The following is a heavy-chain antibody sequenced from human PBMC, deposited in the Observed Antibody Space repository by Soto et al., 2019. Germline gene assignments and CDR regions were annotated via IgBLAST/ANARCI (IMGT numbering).Heavy chain of an antibody. J-gene: IGHJ6*03. V-gene: IGHV3-64*01. Sequence: GSLRLSCAASGFTFSDYYMSWIRQAPGKGLEWVSYISSNGVGTYYANSVQGRFTISRDNSKNTVYLQMGSLRPEDMAVYYCARRARPDFYYMDVWGKGTTVTVSS. D-gene: IGHD6-6*01. CDR3: ARRARPDFYYMDV. CDR2: ISSNGVGT. CDR1: GFTFSDYY.